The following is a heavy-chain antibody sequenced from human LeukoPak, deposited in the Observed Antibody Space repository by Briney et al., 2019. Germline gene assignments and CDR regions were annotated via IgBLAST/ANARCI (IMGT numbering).Heavy chain of an antibody. J-gene: IGHJ5*02. CDR3: ARDSVPYYYDSSGYYNWFDP. CDR2: ISYDGSNK. V-gene: IGHV3-30*04. D-gene: IGHD3-22*01. Sequence: GGSLRLSCAASGFTFSSYAMHWVRQAPGKGLEWVALISYDGSNKYYADSVKGRFTISRDNSKNTLYLQMNSLRAEATAVYYCARDSVPYYYDSSGYYNWFDPWGQGTLVTVSS. CDR1: GFTFSSYA.